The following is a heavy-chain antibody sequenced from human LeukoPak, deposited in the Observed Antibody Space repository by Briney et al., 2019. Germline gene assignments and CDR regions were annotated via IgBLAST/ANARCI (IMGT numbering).Heavy chain of an antibody. CDR2: INHSGST. D-gene: IGHD6-13*01. Sequence: SETLSLTCAVYGGSFSGYYWSWIRQPPGKGLEWIGEINHSGSTNYNPSLKSRVTISVDTSKNQFSLKLSSVTAADTAVYYCARYSSSWYTHDDYFDYWGQGTLVTVSS. CDR1: GGSFSGYY. J-gene: IGHJ4*02. V-gene: IGHV4-34*01. CDR3: ARYSSSWYTHDDYFDY.